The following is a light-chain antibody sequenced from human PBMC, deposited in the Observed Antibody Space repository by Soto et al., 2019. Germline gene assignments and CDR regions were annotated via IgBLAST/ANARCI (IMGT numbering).Light chain of an antibody. J-gene: IGKJ2*01. CDR2: GAS. V-gene: IGKV3D-15*01. Sequence: EIVMTQSPATLSVSPGERATLSCRASQSVSSNLAWYQQKPGQAPRLLIYGASTRATGIPARFSGSGSGTDFTLTISSLQPDDFATYYCQQYNSYSYTFGQGTKVDIK. CDR1: QSVSSN. CDR3: QQYNSYSYT.